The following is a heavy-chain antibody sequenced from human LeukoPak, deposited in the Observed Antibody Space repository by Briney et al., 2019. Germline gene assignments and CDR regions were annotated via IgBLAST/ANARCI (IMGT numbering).Heavy chain of an antibody. CDR3: ARDLTVAGTPNWFDP. D-gene: IGHD6-19*01. V-gene: IGHV3-21*01. Sequence: PGGSLRLSCAASGFTFSSYSMNWVRQAPGKGLEWVSSISSSGSYIYYADSVKGRFTISRDNAKNSLYLQMNSLRAEDTAVYYCARDLTVAGTPNWFDPWGQGTLVTVSS. J-gene: IGHJ5*02. CDR2: ISSSGSYI. CDR1: GFTFSSYS.